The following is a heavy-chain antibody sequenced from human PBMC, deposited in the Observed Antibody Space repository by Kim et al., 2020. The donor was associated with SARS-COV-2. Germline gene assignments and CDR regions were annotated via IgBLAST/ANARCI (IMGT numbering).Heavy chain of an antibody. V-gene: IGHV3-64D*06. CDR3: VRGASGWDY. CDR2: ITSPGGST. Sequence: GGSLRLSCSASGFTFSAYTMHWVRQAPGKGLQSVSGITSPGGSTYYTDSVKGRFTISRDDSKNALWLQMYSLRAEDTALYYCVRGASGWDYWGQGTLVTVSS. D-gene: IGHD6-19*01. CDR1: GFTFSAYT. J-gene: IGHJ4*02.